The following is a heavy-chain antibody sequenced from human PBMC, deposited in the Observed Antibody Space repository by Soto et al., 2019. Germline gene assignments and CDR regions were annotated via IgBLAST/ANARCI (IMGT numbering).Heavy chain of an antibody. CDR2: IYQTGRN. V-gene: IGHV4-30-2*01. D-gene: IGHD3-3*01. Sequence: PSETLSLTCTASGGSISTYDYSWSWIRQPPGGGLVWIGSIYQTGRNYVIPSLKSRATMSLDKSKNQFSLNLTAVTAADTALYYCAREMTIFGVAPGGGLDVWGQGITVTVSS. CDR1: GGSISTYDYS. CDR3: AREMTIFGVAPGGGLDV. J-gene: IGHJ6*02.